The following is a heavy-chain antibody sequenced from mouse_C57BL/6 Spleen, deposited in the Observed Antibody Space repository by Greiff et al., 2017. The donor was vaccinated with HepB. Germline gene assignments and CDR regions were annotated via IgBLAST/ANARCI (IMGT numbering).Heavy chain of an antibody. CDR2: IDPNSGGT. CDR3: AEWGSYYCSRHVDV. CDR1: GYTFTSYW. D-gene: IGHD1-1*01. J-gene: IGHJ1*03. Sequence: QVQPQQPGAEPVKPGASVKLSCKASGYTFTSYWMPWVKQRPGRGLEWIGRIDPNSGGTKYNEKFKSKATLTVDKPSSTADMKRSSLTSEDSAVYECAEWGSYYCSRHVDVWGTGTTVTVAS. V-gene: IGHV1-72*01.